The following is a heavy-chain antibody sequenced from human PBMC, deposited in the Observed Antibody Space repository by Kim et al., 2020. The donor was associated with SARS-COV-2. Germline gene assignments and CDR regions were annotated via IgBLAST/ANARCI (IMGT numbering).Heavy chain of an antibody. D-gene: IGHD3-9*01. CDR1: GGSISSSSYY. CDR2: IYYSGST. Sequence: SETLSLTCTVSGGSISSSSYYWGWIRQPPGKGLEWIGSIYYSGSTYYNPSLKSRVTISVDTSKNQFSLKLSSVTAADTAVYYCARHLSGPNPETIDYWGQGTLVTVSS. V-gene: IGHV4-39*01. CDR3: ARHLSGPNPETIDY. J-gene: IGHJ4*02.